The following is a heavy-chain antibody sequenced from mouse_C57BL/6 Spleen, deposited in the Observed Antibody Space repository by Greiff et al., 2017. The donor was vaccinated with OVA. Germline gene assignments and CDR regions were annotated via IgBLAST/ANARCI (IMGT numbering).Heavy chain of an antibody. Sequence: QVQLKQPGAELVMPGASVKLSCKASGYTFTSYWMHWVKQRPGQGLEWIGEIDPSDSYTNYNQKFKGKSTLTVDKSSSTAYMQLSSLTSEDSAVYYCARGYGIHSYFDYWGQGTTLTVSS. D-gene: IGHD2-1*01. V-gene: IGHV1-69*01. CDR2: IDPSDSYT. CDR1: GYTFTSYW. CDR3: ARGYGIHSYFDY. J-gene: IGHJ2*01.